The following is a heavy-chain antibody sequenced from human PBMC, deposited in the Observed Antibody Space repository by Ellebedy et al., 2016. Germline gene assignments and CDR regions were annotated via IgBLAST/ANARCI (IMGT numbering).Heavy chain of an antibody. D-gene: IGHD4-11*01. CDR3: AHRTTVTSVDY. Sequence: SGPTLVKPTQTLTLTCTFSGFSLTTSELVVGWVRQPPGQALEWLTFIYGNDDKRYRPSLRSRLTITKDTSKNQVVLTMTNMDPVDTGTYYCAHRTTVTSVDYWGQGTLVTVSS. J-gene: IGHJ4*02. V-gene: IGHV2-5*01. CDR2: IYGNDDK. CDR1: GFSLTTSELV.